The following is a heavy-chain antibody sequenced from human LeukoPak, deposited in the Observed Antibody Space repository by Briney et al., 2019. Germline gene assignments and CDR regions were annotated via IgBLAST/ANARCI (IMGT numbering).Heavy chain of an antibody. V-gene: IGHV3-74*01. CDR3: ARDAVDTANAV. Sequence: GGSLRLSCAASGFTFTTYWMHWVRQAPGKGLVWVLHINSDGSITSYADSVKGRFTISRDNAKNTLYLQMNSLRAEDTAVYYCARDAVDTANAVWGQGTTVTVSS. CDR2: INSDGSIT. J-gene: IGHJ6*02. D-gene: IGHD5-18*01. CDR1: GFTFTTYW.